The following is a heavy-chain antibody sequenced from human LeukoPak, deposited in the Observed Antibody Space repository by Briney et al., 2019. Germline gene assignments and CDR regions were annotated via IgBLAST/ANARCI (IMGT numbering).Heavy chain of an antibody. J-gene: IGHJ4*02. D-gene: IGHD3-10*01. CDR2: IGTAGDT. CDR3: ARGYYRSGSAPDY. V-gene: IGHV3-13*01. CDR1: GFTFSSYD. Sequence: GGSLRLSCAASGFTFSSYDMHWVRQATGKGLEWVSAIGTAGDTYYPGSVKGRFTISRENAKNSLYLQMNSLRAGDTAVYYCARGYYRSGSAPDYWGQGTLVTVSS.